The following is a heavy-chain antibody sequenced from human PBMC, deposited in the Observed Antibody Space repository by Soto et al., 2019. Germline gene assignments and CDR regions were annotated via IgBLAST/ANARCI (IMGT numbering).Heavy chain of an antibody. CDR2: IYYSGST. CDR3: ARLPWGGSDAFDI. J-gene: IGHJ3*02. D-gene: IGHD3-16*01. V-gene: IGHV4-30-4*02. Sequence: SETLSLTCTVSGGSISSGDYYWSWIRQPPGKGLEWIGYIYYSGSTYYNPSLKSRVTISVDTSKNQFSLKLSSVTAADTAVYYCARLPWGGSDAFDIWGQGTMVTVSS. CDR1: GGSISSGDYY.